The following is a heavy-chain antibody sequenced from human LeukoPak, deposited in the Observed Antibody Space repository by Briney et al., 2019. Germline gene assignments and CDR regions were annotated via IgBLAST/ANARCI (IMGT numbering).Heavy chain of an antibody. J-gene: IGHJ5*02. Sequence: PSETLSLTCAVSGYSISSGYYWGWIRQPPGKGLEWIGSIYHSGSTYYNPSLKSRVTISVDTSKNQFSLKLSSVTAADTAVYYCARDYVEENWFDPWGQGTLVTVSS. CDR1: GYSISSGYY. CDR3: ARDYVEENWFDP. CDR2: IYHSGST. D-gene: IGHD3-16*01. V-gene: IGHV4-38-2*02.